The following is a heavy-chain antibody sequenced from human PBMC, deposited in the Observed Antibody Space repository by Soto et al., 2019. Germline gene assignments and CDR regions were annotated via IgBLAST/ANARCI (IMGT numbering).Heavy chain of an antibody. J-gene: IGHJ4*02. CDR2: IYSGGMT. CDR1: GFTVSNNY. CDR3: ARDFDSSGYLGNSVGY. D-gene: IGHD3-22*01. Sequence: GGSLRLSCVASGFTVSNNYMSWVRQAPGRGLEWVSVIYSGGMTYYADSVKGRFTISRDNSKNTLYLQMNSLRAEDTAVYYCARDFDSSGYLGNSVGYWGQGTLVTVSS. V-gene: IGHV3-66*01.